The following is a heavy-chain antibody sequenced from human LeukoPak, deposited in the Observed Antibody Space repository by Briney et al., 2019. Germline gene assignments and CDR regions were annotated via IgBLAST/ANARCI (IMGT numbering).Heavy chain of an antibody. CDR3: ARLRGYGNLDY. CDR2: IYYSGST. J-gene: IGHJ4*02. CDR1: GGSISSNY. Sequence: SETLSLTCTVSGGSISSNYWSWIRQPPGKGLEWIGYIYYSGSTYYNPSLKSRVTISVDTSKNQFSLKLSSVTAADTAVYYCARLRGYGNLDYWGQGTLVTVSS. D-gene: IGHD4-11*01. V-gene: IGHV4-59*08.